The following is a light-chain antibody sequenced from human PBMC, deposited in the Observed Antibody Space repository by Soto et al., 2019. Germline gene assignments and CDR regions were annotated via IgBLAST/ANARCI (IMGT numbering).Light chain of an antibody. CDR1: QSVSSK. Sequence: EIVMTQSPATLSVSPGESATLSCRASQSVSSKLAWYLQKPGQGPRLLIYGASTRATGIPARFSGSGSGTEFTLTISSLQSEDFAVYYCQHYSTWLWTFGQGTKVEIK. CDR2: GAS. V-gene: IGKV3-15*01. J-gene: IGKJ1*01. CDR3: QHYSTWLWT.